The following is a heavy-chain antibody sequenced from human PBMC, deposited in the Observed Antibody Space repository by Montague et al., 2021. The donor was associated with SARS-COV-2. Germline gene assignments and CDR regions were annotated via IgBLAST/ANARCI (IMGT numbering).Heavy chain of an antibody. V-gene: IGHV4-59*01. CDR1: GGSFKNYY. D-gene: IGHD4-23*01. J-gene: IGHJ3*02. Sequence: SETLSLTCTVSGGSFKNYYWSWIRQPPGKGLEWIGYVHHDGSSGSANYNPSVWSRVTISVDTSKKQFSLHLSSVTPADTAVYYCVRDHPYGGPRGAYDIWGQGTVVTVSS. CDR2: VHHDGSSGSA. CDR3: VRDHPYGGPRGAYDI.